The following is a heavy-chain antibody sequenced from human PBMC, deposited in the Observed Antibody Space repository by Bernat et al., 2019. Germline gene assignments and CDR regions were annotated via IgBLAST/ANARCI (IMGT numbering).Heavy chain of an antibody. J-gene: IGHJ3*02. CDR3: ARGHYIWGSYRPDAFDI. Sequence: QVQLQQWGAGLLKPSETLSLTCAVYGGSFSGYYWSWIRQPPGKGLEWIGEINHSGSTNYNPSLKSRVTISVDTSKNQFSLKLSSVTAADTAVYYCARGHYIWGSYRPDAFDIWGQGTMVTVSS. V-gene: IGHV4-34*01. CDR2: INHSGST. CDR1: GGSFSGYY. D-gene: IGHD3-16*02.